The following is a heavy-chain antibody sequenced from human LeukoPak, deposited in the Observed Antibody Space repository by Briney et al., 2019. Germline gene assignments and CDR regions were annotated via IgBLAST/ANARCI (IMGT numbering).Heavy chain of an antibody. Sequence: GGSLRLSCAASGFTFSNYGMHWVRQAPGKGLEWVAFIRNDDGSNKYYADSVKGRFTISRDNSKNAVHLQMNSLRVEDTAVYYCAKDEAQYFQHWGQGTLVTVSA. J-gene: IGHJ1*01. CDR3: AKDEAQYFQH. V-gene: IGHV3-30*02. CDR2: IRNDDGSNK. CDR1: GFTFSNYG.